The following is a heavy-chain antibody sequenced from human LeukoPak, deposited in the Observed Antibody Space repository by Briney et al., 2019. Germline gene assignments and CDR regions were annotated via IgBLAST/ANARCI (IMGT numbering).Heavy chain of an antibody. D-gene: IGHD3-22*01. CDR3: ARDWADNSDYPGNY. V-gene: IGHV3-30*04. CDR1: GFTFSSYA. Sequence: PGRSLRLSCAASGFTFSSYAMHRVRQAPGKGLEWVAVISYDRSNKYYADSVKGRFTISRDNSKNTLYLQTNSLRTEDTAVYYCARDWADNSDYPGNYWGQGTLVTVSS. CDR2: ISYDRSNK. J-gene: IGHJ4*02.